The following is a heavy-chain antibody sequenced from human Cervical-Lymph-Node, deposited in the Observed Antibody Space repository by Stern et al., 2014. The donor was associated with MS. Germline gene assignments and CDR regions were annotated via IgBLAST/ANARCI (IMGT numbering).Heavy chain of an antibody. J-gene: IGHJ4*02. Sequence: VQLVESGAEVKKPGASVRVSCKTSGYNFAAYYVHWVRQAPGQGLEWMGWINPNSGDTDYAQKFQGRVTVTRDTSITTAYLDLTRLTSDDTAVYLCARDLGRGVVGHWGQGTLVTVSS. CDR1: GYNFAAYY. D-gene: IGHD3-10*01. CDR3: ARDLGRGVVGH. CDR2: INPNSGDT. V-gene: IGHV1-2*02.